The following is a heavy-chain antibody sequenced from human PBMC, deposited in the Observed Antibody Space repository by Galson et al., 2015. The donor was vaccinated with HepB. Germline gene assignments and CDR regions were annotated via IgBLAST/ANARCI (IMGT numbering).Heavy chain of an antibody. J-gene: IGHJ6*02. CDR1: GYTFTGYY. D-gene: IGHD3-10*01. Sequence: SVKVSCKASGYTFTGYYMHWVRQAPGQGLEWMGWINPNSGGTNYAQKFQGWVTMTRDTSISTAYMELSRLRSDDTAVYYCARGADGSVLLWFGPRDYYGMDVWGQGTTVTVSS. CDR3: ARGADGSVLLWFGPRDYYGMDV. CDR2: INPNSGGT. V-gene: IGHV1-2*04.